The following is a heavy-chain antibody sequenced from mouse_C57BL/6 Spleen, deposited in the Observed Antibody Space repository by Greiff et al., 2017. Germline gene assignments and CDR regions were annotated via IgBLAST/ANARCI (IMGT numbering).Heavy chain of an antibody. V-gene: IGHV1-64*01. D-gene: IGHD2-10*01. CDR1: GYTFTSYW. CDR3: ARSLHRDYFDY. J-gene: IGHJ2*01. Sequence: QVQLQQPGAELVKPGASVKLSCKASGYTFTSYWMHWVTQRPGQGLEWIGMIHPNSGSTNYNEKFKSKATLTVDTSSSTAYMQLSSLTSEDSAVYYCARSLHRDYFDYWGQGTTLTVSS. CDR2: IHPNSGST.